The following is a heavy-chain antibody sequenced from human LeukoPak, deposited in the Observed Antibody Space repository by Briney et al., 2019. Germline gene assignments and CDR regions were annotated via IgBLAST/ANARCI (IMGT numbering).Heavy chain of an antibody. D-gene: IGHD6-13*01. Sequence: GGSLRLSCVASGFTFSNYAMSWVRQAPGKGLEWVSGISGSGASTYYADSVKGRLSISRDNSKNTLFLQMDSLRADDTAVYYCAREQQPYYFQNWGQGTLVTVSS. CDR1: GFTFSNYA. J-gene: IGHJ4*02. CDR3: AREQQPYYFQN. V-gene: IGHV3-23*01. CDR2: ISGSGAST.